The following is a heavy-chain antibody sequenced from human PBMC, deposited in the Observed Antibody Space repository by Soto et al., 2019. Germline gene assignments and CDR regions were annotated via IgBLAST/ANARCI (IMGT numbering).Heavy chain of an antibody. J-gene: IGHJ6*02. V-gene: IGHV3-9*01. CDR2: ISWNSRNI. Sequence: EVQLVESGGGLVQPGRSLRLSCATTGFTFDDFAMHWVRQAPGKGLEWVSSISWNSRNIAYADSVEGRFTISRDSAKASLYLQMDSLTTDDTALYYCAKDKSAPILTLVRGVYAMDVWGQGITVTVSS. CDR1: GFTFDDFA. D-gene: IGHD3-10*02. CDR3: AKDKSAPILTLVRGVYAMDV.